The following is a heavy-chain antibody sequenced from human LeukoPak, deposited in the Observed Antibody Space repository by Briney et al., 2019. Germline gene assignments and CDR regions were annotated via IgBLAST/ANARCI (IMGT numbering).Heavy chain of an antibody. Sequence: SQTLSLTCAISGDSVSSNRAAWNWIRQSPSRGLEWLGRTYYRSKWYNDYAVSVKSRITISPDTSKNQFSLQLNSVTPEDTAVYYCVREKGGYCSSGSCYSAIDYWGQGTLVTVSS. CDR3: VREKGGYCSSGSCYSAIDY. J-gene: IGHJ4*02. CDR2: TYYRSKWYN. CDR1: GDSVSSNRAA. D-gene: IGHD2-15*01. V-gene: IGHV6-1*01.